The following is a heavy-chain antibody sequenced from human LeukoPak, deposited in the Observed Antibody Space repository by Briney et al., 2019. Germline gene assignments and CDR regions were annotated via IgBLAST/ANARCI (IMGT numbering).Heavy chain of an antibody. CDR3: ARSITMIVVVTLADY. Sequence: GGSLRLSCAASGFTVSSTYMSWVRQAPGKGLEWVAVISYDGSNKYYADSVKGRFTISRDNSKNTLYLQMNSLRAEDTAVYYCARSITMIVVVTLADYWGQGTLVTVSS. D-gene: IGHD3-22*01. CDR1: GFTVSSTY. J-gene: IGHJ4*02. V-gene: IGHV3-30*03. CDR2: ISYDGSNK.